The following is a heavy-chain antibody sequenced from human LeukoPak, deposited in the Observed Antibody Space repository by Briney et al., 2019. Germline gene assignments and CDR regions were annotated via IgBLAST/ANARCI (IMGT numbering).Heavy chain of an antibody. CDR2: IYYSGST. Sequence: SETLSLTCTVSGGSISSGDYYWSWIRQPPGKGLEWIGYIYYSGSTYYNPSLKSRVTISVDTSKNQFSLKPSSVTAADTAVYYCARVNDSSGYSNYFDYWGQGTLVTVSS. CDR1: GGSISSGDYY. D-gene: IGHD3-22*01. J-gene: IGHJ4*02. V-gene: IGHV4-30-4*01. CDR3: ARVNDSSGYSNYFDY.